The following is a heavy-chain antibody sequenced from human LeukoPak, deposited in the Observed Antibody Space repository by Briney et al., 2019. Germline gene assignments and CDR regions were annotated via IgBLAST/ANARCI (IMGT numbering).Heavy chain of an antibody. D-gene: IGHD1-26*01. CDR1: GGTFSSYA. CDR3: ARAYSGSFSGLSWFDP. Sequence: SVKVSCKASGGTFSSYAISWVRQAPGQGLEWMGGIIPIFGTANYAQKFQGRVTITADESTSTAYMELSSLRSEDTAVYYCARAYSGSFSGLSWFDPWGQGTLVTVSS. CDR2: IIPIFGTA. V-gene: IGHV1-69*13. J-gene: IGHJ5*02.